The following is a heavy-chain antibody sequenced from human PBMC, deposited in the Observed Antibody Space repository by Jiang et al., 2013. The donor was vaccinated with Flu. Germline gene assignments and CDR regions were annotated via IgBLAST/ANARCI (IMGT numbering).Heavy chain of an antibody. V-gene: IGHV6-1*01. CDR3: ARDSSGWLNWFDP. CDR1: GDSVSSNSVA. J-gene: IGHJ5*02. D-gene: IGHD6-19*01. CDR2: TYYRSKWYN. Sequence: TGDSVSSNSVAWNWIRQSPSRGLEWLGRTYYRSKWYNDYAVSVKSRITINPDTSKNQFSLQPNSVTPEDTAVYYCARDSSGWLNWFDPWGQGTLVTVSS.